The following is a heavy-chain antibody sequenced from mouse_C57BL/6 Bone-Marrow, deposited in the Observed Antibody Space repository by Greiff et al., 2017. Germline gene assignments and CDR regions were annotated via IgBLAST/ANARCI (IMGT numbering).Heavy chain of an antibody. CDR3: TFLYYGSSFDV. J-gene: IGHJ1*03. V-gene: IGHV14-4*01. Sequence: EVKLQESGAELVRPGASVKLSCTASGFNIKDDYMHWVKQRPEQGLEWIGWIDPENGDTEYASKFQGKATITADTSSNTAYLQLSSLTSEDTAVYYCTFLYYGSSFDVWGTGTTGTVSS. CDR1: GFNIKDDY. CDR2: IDPENGDT. D-gene: IGHD1-1*01.